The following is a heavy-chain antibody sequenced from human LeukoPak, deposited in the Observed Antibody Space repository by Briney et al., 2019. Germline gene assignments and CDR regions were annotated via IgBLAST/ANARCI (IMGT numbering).Heavy chain of an antibody. CDR3: ARSRAWLQLTDAFDI. CDR1: GFTFSSYS. V-gene: IGHV3-21*04. Sequence: GGSLRLSCAASGFTFSSYSMNWVRQAPGKGLEWVSSISSSSSYIYYADSVKGRFTISRDNAKNSLYLQMNSLRAEDTAVYYCARSRAWLQLTDAFDIWGQGTMVTVSS. CDR2: ISSSSSYI. J-gene: IGHJ3*02. D-gene: IGHD5-24*01.